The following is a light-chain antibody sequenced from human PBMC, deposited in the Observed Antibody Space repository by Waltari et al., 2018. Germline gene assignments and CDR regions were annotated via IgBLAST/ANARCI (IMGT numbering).Light chain of an antibody. V-gene: IGLV4-69*01. CDR1: SGHSSTA. CDR2: VNSDGSH. CDR3: QTGGHGTWV. J-gene: IGLJ3*02. Sequence: QLVLTQSPSASASLGASVKLTCTLSSGHSSTAIARLQQQPEKGPRYLMKVNSDGSHSKGDEIPDRFSGSNSGAERYLTISSLQSEDEADYYCQTGGHGTWVFGGGTKLTVL.